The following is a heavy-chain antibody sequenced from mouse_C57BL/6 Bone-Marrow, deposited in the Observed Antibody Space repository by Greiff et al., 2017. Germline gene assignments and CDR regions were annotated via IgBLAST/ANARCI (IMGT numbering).Heavy chain of an antibody. CDR3: VRELGSAWFAY. J-gene: IGHJ3*01. D-gene: IGHD4-1*01. CDR2: IRSKSNNYAT. CDR1: GFSFNTYA. Sequence: EVQRVESGGGLVQPKGSLKLSCAASGFSFNTYAMNWVRQAPGKGLEWVARIRSKSNNYATYYADSVKDGFTISRDDSESMLYLQMNNLKTEDTAMYYCVRELGSAWFAYWGQGTLVTVSA. V-gene: IGHV10-1*01.